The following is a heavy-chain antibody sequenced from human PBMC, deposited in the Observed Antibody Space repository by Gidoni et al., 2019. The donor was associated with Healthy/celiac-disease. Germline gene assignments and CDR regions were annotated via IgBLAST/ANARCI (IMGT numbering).Heavy chain of an antibody. J-gene: IGHJ6*02. D-gene: IGHD3-3*01. CDR3: ARDAEWPHSYGMDV. CDR1: GFTFSSYW. Sequence: EVQLVESGGGLVQPGGSLSLSCAASGFTFSSYWMSWVRQAPGKGLEWVANIKQDGSEKYYVDSVKGRFTISRDNAKNSLYLQMNSLRAEDTAVYYCARDAEWPHSYGMDVWGQGTTVTVSS. V-gene: IGHV3-7*01. CDR2: IKQDGSEK.